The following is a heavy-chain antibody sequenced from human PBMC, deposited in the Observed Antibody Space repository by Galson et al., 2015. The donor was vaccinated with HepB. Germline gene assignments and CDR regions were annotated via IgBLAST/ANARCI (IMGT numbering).Heavy chain of an antibody. CDR2: ISVYNGNT. V-gene: IGHV1-18*01. Sequence: SVKVSCKASGYTFANYGINWVRQAPGQGLEWMGWISVYNGNTEYAQILQGRVTLTTDTSSTTAFVELRSLRSDDTAVYYCAKDYGDYQSYFYFYNMDVWGQGTTVTVSS. CDR3: AKDYGDYQSYFYFYNMDV. J-gene: IGHJ6*02. D-gene: IGHD4-17*01. CDR1: GYTFANYG.